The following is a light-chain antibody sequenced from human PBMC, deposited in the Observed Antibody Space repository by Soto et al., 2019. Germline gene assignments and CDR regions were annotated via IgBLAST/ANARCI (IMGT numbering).Light chain of an antibody. Sequence: DIRMTQSPSSLSASVGDRVTITCRASQSVSTYLNWYQQKPGKAPNLLIYSASSLQSGVPSRFSGGGSGTDFTLTISSLQPEDFATYYCQQSYTSPLTFGGGTKVEIK. CDR2: SAS. V-gene: IGKV1-39*01. CDR1: QSVSTY. J-gene: IGKJ4*01. CDR3: QQSYTSPLT.